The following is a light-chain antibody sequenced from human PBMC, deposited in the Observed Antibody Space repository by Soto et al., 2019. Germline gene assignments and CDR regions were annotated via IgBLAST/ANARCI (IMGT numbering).Light chain of an antibody. Sequence: TLSLSPGERATLSCRAGQSVDSSYLAWYQQKPGQAPRLLIYATSTRAAGTPDRFSGSGSGTDFTLTITRLEPEDFAVYYCQQYGDSPKYTFAQGTKVDIK. V-gene: IGKV3-20*01. J-gene: IGKJ2*01. CDR2: ATS. CDR3: QQYGDSPKYT. CDR1: QSVDSSY.